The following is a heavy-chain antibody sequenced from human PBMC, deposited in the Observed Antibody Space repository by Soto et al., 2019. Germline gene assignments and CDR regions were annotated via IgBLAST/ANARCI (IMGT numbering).Heavy chain of an antibody. V-gene: IGHV4-31*03. Sequence: PSETLSLTCTVSGSSISSGGHYWSWIRQRPGKGLEWIGYIYYSGSTYYNPSLKSRVTMSVDTSKNQFSLKLSSVTAADTAVYYCARGGLRQDSSGYYGPFDYWGQGTLVTVSS. CDR3: ARGGLRQDSSGYYGPFDY. CDR1: GSSISSGGHY. J-gene: IGHJ4*02. D-gene: IGHD3-22*01. CDR2: IYYSGST.